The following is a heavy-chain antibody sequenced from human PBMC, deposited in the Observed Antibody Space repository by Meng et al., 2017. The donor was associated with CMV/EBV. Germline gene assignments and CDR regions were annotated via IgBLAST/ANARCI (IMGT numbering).Heavy chain of an antibody. CDR2: IYLDDSYT. V-gene: IGHV5-51*01. Sequence: GESLKISGKGSGYMFTSYWIGWVRQMPGKGLEWMGIIYLDDSYTRYSPSFQGQVTISADRSISTAYLQWITLKASDTAMYYWAAGKGVPSAIVSYSMDVWGQGTTVTVSS. D-gene: IGHD2-2*02. J-gene: IGHJ6*02. CDR3: AAGKGVPSAIVSYSMDV. CDR1: GYMFTSYW.